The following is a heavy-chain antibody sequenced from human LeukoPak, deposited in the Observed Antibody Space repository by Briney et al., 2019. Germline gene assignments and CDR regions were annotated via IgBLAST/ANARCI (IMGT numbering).Heavy chain of an antibody. Sequence: SETLSLTCTVSGGSISTYYWGWIRQPPGKGLEWIGSIYYSGSTYYNPSLKSRVTISVDTSKNQFSLKLSSVTAADTAVYYCARVNTAMAEYYFDYWGQGTLVTVSS. J-gene: IGHJ4*02. CDR1: GGSISTYY. CDR3: ARVNTAMAEYYFDY. CDR2: IYYSGST. D-gene: IGHD5-18*01. V-gene: IGHV4-39*07.